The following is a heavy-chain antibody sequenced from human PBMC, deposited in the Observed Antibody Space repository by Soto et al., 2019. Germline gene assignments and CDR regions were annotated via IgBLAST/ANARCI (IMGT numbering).Heavy chain of an antibody. CDR1: GYMFTGYD. Sequence: SSVKVSCKASGYMFTGYDMHWVRQAPGQGLEWMGWINPNSGVTNYGQKFQGRVTMTRDLTISTAYMELSGLRSDDTAVYYCAREVTMVRGARVYGMDVWGQGTKVTVS. CDR2: INPNSGVT. V-gene: IGHV1-2*02. D-gene: IGHD3-10*01. CDR3: AREVTMVRGARVYGMDV. J-gene: IGHJ6*02.